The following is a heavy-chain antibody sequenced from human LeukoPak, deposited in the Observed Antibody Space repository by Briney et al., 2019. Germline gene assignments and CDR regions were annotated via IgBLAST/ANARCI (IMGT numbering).Heavy chain of an antibody. J-gene: IGHJ3*02. D-gene: IGHD2-15*01. CDR1: GGSISSYY. V-gene: IGHV4-59*01. CDR2: FFYSGST. CDR3: ARGDKSAFDI. Sequence: SETLSLTCTVSGGSISSYYLSWIRHPLGKGLDWIVYFFYSGSTNYNPSLKSRVTMSVDTSKNQFSLKLISVTAADTAVYYCARGDKSAFDIWGQGAMVTVSS.